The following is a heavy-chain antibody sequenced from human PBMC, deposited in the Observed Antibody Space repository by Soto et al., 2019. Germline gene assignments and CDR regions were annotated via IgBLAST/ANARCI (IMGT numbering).Heavy chain of an antibody. CDR3: AKDLSGTAYFDY. CDR2: ISGSGGST. J-gene: IGHJ4*02. D-gene: IGHD1-20*01. CDR1: GFTFSSYA. V-gene: IGHV3-23*01. Sequence: GGSLRLSCAASGFTFSSYAMSWVRQAPGKGLEWVSVISGSGGSTYYADSVEGRFTISRDNSKNTLYLQINSLRAEDTAVYYCAKDLSGTAYFDYWGQGTLVTVSS.